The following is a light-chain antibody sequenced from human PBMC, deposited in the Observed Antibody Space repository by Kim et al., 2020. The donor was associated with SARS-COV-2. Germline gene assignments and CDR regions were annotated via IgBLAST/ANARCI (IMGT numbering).Light chain of an antibody. CDR1: RSNIGSNY. CDR3: GTWDPSLSAVV. V-gene: IGLV1-51*01. Sequence: GQKVTLSCSGSRSNIGSNYGSWYQQLPGTAPKLLIYDNNNRPSGIPDRFSGSKSGTSATLGITGLQTGDEADYYCGTWDPSLSAVVFGGGTKVTVL. CDR2: DNN. J-gene: IGLJ3*02.